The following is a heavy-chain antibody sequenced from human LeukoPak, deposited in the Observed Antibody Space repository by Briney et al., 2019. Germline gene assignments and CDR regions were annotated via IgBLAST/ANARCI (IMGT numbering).Heavy chain of an antibody. Sequence: PGGSLRLSCAASGFTFSSYAMSWVRQAPGKGLEWISSISGTGGSTYYADSVKGRFTISRDNSKNTVYLQMNNLRVEDTALYYCAKGQKRSDSTSSTDYWGQGTLVTVSS. V-gene: IGHV3-23*01. CDR2: ISGTGGST. CDR3: AKGQKRSDSTSSTDY. J-gene: IGHJ4*02. CDR1: GFTFSSYA. D-gene: IGHD6-6*01.